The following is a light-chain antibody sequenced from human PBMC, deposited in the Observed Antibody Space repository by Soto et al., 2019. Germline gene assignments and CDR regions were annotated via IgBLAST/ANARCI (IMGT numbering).Light chain of an antibody. CDR2: GAS. V-gene: IGKV3-15*01. CDR3: QLYNNWPPWT. CDR1: QSVSSN. J-gene: IGKJ1*01. Sequence: EIVMTQSPATLSVSPGERATLSCRASQSVSSNLAWYQQKPGQAPRLLIYGASTRAIGIPARFSGSGSGTEFTLTISSLQSEDFAVYYCQLYNNWPPWTFGQGTKVEIK.